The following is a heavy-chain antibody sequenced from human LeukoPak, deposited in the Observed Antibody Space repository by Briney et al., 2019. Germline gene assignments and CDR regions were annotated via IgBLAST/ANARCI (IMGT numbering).Heavy chain of an antibody. CDR2: IYPGDSDT. J-gene: IGHJ4*02. V-gene: IGHV5-51*01. D-gene: IGHD6-19*01. CDR1: GYSFTSYW. CDR3: ARQGVPGIAVAGTTGYYFDY. Sequence: GESLKTSCKGSGYSFTSYWIGWVRQMPGKGLEWMGIIYPGDSDTRYSPSFQGQVTISADKSISTAYLQWSSLKASDTAMYYCARQGVPGIAVAGTTGYYFDYWGQGTLVTVSS.